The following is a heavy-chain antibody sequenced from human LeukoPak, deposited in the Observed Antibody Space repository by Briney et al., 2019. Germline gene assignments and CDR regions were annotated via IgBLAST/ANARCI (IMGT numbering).Heavy chain of an antibody. D-gene: IGHD2-15*01. Sequence: GGSLRLSCAASGFTFSSYAMSWVRQAPGKGLEWVSAISGSGGSTYYADSVKGRFTISRDNSKNTLYLQMNSLRAEDTAVYYCAKDRLPERSGGSCCDYWGQGTLVTVSS. J-gene: IGHJ4*02. CDR2: ISGSGGST. CDR1: GFTFSSYA. CDR3: AKDRLPERSGGSCCDY. V-gene: IGHV3-23*01.